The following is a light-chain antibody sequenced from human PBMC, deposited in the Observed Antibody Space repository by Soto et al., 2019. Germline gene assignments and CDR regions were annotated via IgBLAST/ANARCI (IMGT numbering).Light chain of an antibody. Sequence: EIVLTQSPGTLSLSPGERASLSCRASQSVSNNYLAWYQQRPGQTPRLLIYSASSRATGIPDRFSGSGSGTDFTLTISRLEPEDFAVYYCQRYGGSPFTFGQGTRLEI. V-gene: IGKV3-20*01. J-gene: IGKJ2*01. CDR3: QRYGGSPFT. CDR2: SAS. CDR1: QSVSNNY.